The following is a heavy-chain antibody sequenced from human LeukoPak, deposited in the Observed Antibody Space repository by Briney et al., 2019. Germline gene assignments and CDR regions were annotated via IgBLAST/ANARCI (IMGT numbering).Heavy chain of an antibody. CDR3: TRMTTGHDY. J-gene: IGHJ4*02. Sequence: SETLSLTCAVSGVSFNAYYWSWVRQTPGKGLEWIGEINHSGYTNDTPSLKIRVTLSIDTSRKQFSLNLRSVTVADTGIYYCTRMTTGHDYWGQGTLVTVSS. CDR2: INHSGYT. D-gene: IGHD4-17*01. CDR1: GVSFNAYY. V-gene: IGHV4-34*01.